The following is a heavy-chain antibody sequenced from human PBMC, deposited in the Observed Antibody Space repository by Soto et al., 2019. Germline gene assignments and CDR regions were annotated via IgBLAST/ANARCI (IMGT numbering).Heavy chain of an antibody. CDR2: IYYSGST. CDR3: ARGVRGNWYYYYGMDV. D-gene: IGHD3-10*01. Sequence: QVQLQESGPGLVKPSQTLSLTCTVSGGSISSGGYYWSWIRQHPGKGLEWIGYIYYSGSTYYNPSLKSRVTISVDTSKNQFSLKLSSVTAADTAVYYCARGVRGNWYYYYGMDVWGQGTTVTVSS. CDR1: GGSISSGGYY. J-gene: IGHJ6*02. V-gene: IGHV4-31*03.